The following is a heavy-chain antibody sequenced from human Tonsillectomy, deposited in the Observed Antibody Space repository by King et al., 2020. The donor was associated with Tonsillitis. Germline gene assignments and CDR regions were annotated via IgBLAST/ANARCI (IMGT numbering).Heavy chain of an antibody. V-gene: IGHV3-21*01. D-gene: IGHD5-12*01. CDR2: IRSGTSYI. J-gene: IGHJ4*02. CDR1: GFTFSSYS. Sequence: VQLVESGGGLVKPGGSLRLSCAASGFTFSSYSMNWVRQAPGKGLEWVSSIRSGTSYINYADSVKGRFTISRDNSKNSLYLQMNSLRAEDTAVYYCARSAYSGYGYDFDYWGQGTVVTVAS. CDR3: ARSAYSGYGYDFDY.